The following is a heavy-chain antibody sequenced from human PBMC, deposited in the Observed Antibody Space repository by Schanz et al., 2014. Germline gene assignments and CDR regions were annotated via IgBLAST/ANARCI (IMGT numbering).Heavy chain of an antibody. V-gene: IGHV3-30-3*01. CDR3: ARDTSYGMDV. CDR1: GFTLSSYA. J-gene: IGHJ6*02. CDR2: ISYDGSNK. Sequence: VQLLESGGGLVQPGGSLRLSCAAYGFTLSSYAMHWVRQAPGKGLEWVAVISYDGSNKYYADSVKGRFTISRDNAKISLYLQMNSLRVEDTAVYYCARDTSYGMDVWGQGTTVTVSS.